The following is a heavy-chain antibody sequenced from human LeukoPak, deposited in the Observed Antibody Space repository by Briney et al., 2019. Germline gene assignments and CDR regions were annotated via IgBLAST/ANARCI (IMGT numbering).Heavy chain of an antibody. D-gene: IGHD5-24*01. Sequence: GASVKVSCKASGYTFTSYDINWVRQATGQGLEWMGWMNPNSGNTSYAQKFQGRVTMTRDTSTSTVYMELSSLRSEDTAVYYCARDDRDGFSSHYYFDYWGQGTLVTVSS. J-gene: IGHJ4*02. CDR2: MNPNSGNT. CDR1: GYTFTSYD. V-gene: IGHV1-8*02. CDR3: ARDDRDGFSSHYYFDY.